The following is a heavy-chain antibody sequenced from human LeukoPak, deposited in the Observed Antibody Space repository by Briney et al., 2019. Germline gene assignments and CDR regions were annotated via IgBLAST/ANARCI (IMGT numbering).Heavy chain of an antibody. Sequence: PGGSLRLSCVASGFTFSSYAMHWVRQAQGKGLEYVSGISSNGGSTYYANSVKDRFKISRDNSKNTLYLQMGSLRAEDTAVYHCARAGRNDASLGMDVWGQGTTVTVSS. CDR1: GFTFSSYA. CDR3: ARAGRNDASLGMDV. D-gene: IGHD1-1*01. V-gene: IGHV3-64*01. CDR2: ISSNGGST. J-gene: IGHJ6*02.